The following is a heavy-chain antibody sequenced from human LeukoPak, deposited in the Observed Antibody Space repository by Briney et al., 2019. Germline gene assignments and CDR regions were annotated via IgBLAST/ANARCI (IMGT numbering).Heavy chain of an antibody. D-gene: IGHD6-13*01. CDR2: IYYSGST. J-gene: IGHJ5*02. CDR1: GGSISSYY. V-gene: IGHV4-59*01. CDR3: ARCLYSSSWYMVNWFDP. Sequence: SETLSLTCTVSGGSISSYYWSWIRQPPGKGLEWIGYIYYSGSTSYNPSLKSRVTISVDTSKNQFSLKLSSVTAADTAVYYCARCLYSSSWYMVNWFDPWGQGTLVTVSS.